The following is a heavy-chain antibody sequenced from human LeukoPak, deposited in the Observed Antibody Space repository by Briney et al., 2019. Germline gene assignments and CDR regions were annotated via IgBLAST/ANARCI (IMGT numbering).Heavy chain of an antibody. V-gene: IGHV3-33*01. CDR2: IWYDGSNK. CDR3: ARDPCSSSWGIPY. Sequence: GGSLRLSCAASGFTFSSYGMHWVRQAPGKGLEWVAVIWYDGSNKYYADSVKGRFTISRDNSKNTLYLQMNSLRAEDTAVYYCARDPCSSSWGIPYWGQGTLVTVSS. CDR1: GFTFSSYG. D-gene: IGHD6-13*01. J-gene: IGHJ4*02.